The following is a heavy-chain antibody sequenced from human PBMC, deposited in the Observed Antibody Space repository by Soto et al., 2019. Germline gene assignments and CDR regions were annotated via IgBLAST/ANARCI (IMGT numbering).Heavy chain of an antibody. CDR1: GFSLTTAGVG. CDR2: IYWDDDE. V-gene: IGHV2-5*02. J-gene: IGHJ4*02. CDR3: AHSRNLITEDAQVGDFDY. Sequence: QINLKESGPPLVKPTQPLTLTCSFSGFSLTTAGVGVGWVRQSPGEALEWLALIYWDDDERYSPSLKTRLTTTKHLSKTQVVLIMTNIAPVDTATYYCAHSRNLITEDAQVGDFDYWGQGTLVTVSS. D-gene: IGHD3-10*01.